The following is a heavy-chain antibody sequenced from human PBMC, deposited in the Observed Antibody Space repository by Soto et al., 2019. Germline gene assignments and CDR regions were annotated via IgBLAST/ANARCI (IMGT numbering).Heavy chain of an antibody. CDR2: INPNNGCT. D-gene: IGHD4-17*01. J-gene: IGHJ4*02. CDR1: GYTFTGFY. V-gene: IGHV1-2*02. CDR3: ARDPGPYGDYSY. Sequence: GASVKVSCKASGYTFTGFYMHWVRQAPGQGLEWMGWINPNNGCTNYVQKFQDRVTMTRDTSITTAYMELSGLRSDDTAVYYCARDPGPYGDYSYWGQGTLVTVSS.